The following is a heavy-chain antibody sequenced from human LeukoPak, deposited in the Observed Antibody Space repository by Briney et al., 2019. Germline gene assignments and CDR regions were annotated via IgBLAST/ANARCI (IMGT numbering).Heavy chain of an antibody. V-gene: IGHV3-33*01. J-gene: IGHJ6*03. Sequence: GGSLRLSCPASGFTFSSYGMHWVRQAPGKGLEGVAVIWYDGSNKYYADSVKGRFTISRDNSKNTLYLQMNSLRAEDTAVYYCARGVDYFYYYMDVWGKGTTVTVSS. CDR1: GFTFSSYG. CDR3: ARGVDYFYYYMDV. CDR2: IWYDGSNK.